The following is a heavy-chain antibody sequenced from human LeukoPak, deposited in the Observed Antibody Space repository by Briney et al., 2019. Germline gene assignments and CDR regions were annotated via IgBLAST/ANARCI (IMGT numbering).Heavy chain of an antibody. CDR2: ISGSGGST. V-gene: IGHV3-23*01. CDR1: GFTFSSYT. J-gene: IGHJ4*02. D-gene: IGHD3-10*02. CDR3: AKVFGDHNLGY. Sequence: GGSLRLSCAASGFTFSSYTMSWVRQAPGKGLEWASAISGSGGSTYYADSVKGRFTISRDNSKNTLYLQMNSLRAEDTAVYYCAKVFGDHNLGYWGQGTLVTVSS.